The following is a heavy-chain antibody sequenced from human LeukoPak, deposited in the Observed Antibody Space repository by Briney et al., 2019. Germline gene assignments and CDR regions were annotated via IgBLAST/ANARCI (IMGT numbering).Heavy chain of an antibody. CDR2: IIPIFGTA. CDR1: GGTFSSYA. CDR3: ARDYSGPHRDDYYYYMDV. V-gene: IGHV1-69*05. J-gene: IGHJ6*03. D-gene: IGHD5-12*01. Sequence: SVTVACKASGGTFSSYAISWVRQAPGQGLEWMGGIIPIFGTANYAQKFQGRVTITTDESTSTAYMELSSLRSEDTAVYYCARDYSGPHRDDYYYYMDVWGKGTTVTVSS.